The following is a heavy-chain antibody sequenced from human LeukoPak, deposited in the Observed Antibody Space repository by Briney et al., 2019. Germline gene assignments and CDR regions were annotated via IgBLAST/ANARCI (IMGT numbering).Heavy chain of an antibody. J-gene: IGHJ4*02. CDR3: AREVRTYSSGWKYDY. Sequence: GGSLRLSCAASGFTFSDYYVSWIRQAPGKGLEWVSYISSSGSTIYYADSVKGRFTISRDNAKNSLYLQMNSLRAEDTAVYYCAREVRTYSSGWKYDYWGQGTLVTVSS. CDR2: ISSSGSTI. D-gene: IGHD6-19*01. CDR1: GFTFSDYY. V-gene: IGHV3-11*01.